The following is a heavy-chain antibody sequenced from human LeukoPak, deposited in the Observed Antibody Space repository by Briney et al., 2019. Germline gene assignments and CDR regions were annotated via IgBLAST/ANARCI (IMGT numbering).Heavy chain of an antibody. CDR3: ARDGTAAGLYFDS. D-gene: IGHD6-13*01. CDR2: IRKGGSEK. V-gene: IGHV3-7*01. CDR1: GFTFTGYW. Sequence: GGSLRLSCEVSGFTFTGYWMNWVRQAPGKGPEWVASIRKGGSEKNYVDSVKGRFTISRDNTKNSLSLQLNGLRAEDTAVYYCARDGTAAGLYFDSWGQGTLVTVSS. J-gene: IGHJ4*01.